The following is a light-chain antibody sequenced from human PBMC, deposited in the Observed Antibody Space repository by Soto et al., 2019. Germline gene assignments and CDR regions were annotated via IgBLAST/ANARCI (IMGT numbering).Light chain of an antibody. V-gene: IGKV3-15*01. Sequence: EIVMTQSPGTLSLSPGETATLSCRASQSVDSNYLAWYQQKPGQAPRLLVDGISTRATDIPARFSGSGSGTEFTLTISSLQSEDFGIYYCQQHSKWPITFGQGTRLDIK. CDR2: GIS. J-gene: IGKJ5*01. CDR3: QQHSKWPIT. CDR1: QSVDSN.